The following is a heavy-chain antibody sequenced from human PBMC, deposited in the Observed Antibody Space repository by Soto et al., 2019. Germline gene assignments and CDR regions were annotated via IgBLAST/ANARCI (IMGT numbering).Heavy chain of an antibody. Sequence: GGSLRLSCAASGFTFSSYAMSWVRQAPGKGLEWVSAISGSGGSTYYADSVKGRFTISRDNSKNTLYLQMNSLRAEDTAVYYCAKDRTPNSYGYVFGDYWGQGTLVTVSS. J-gene: IGHJ4*02. CDR1: GFTFSSYA. D-gene: IGHD5-18*01. CDR2: ISGSGGST. CDR3: AKDRTPNSYGYVFGDY. V-gene: IGHV3-23*01.